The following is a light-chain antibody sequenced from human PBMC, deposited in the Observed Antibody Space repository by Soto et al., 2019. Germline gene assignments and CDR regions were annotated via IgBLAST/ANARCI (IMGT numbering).Light chain of an antibody. CDR3: QQYENLPPG. V-gene: IGKV1-33*01. J-gene: IGKJ3*01. CDR1: QGINNY. Sequence: DIQMTQSPSSLSASVGDRVTITCQASQGINNYLNWYQQKPGKAPKLLIYDASNLEAGVPSRFSGSGSGTEFTFSISSQQPEDVATYYCQQYENLPPGFRPGTTAEIK. CDR2: DAS.